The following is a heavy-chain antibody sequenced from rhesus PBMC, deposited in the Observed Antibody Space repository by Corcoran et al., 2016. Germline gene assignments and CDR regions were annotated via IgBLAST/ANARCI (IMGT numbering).Heavy chain of an antibody. D-gene: IGHD4-23*01. CDR1: GYSISSGYY. CDR2: IRSGGSN. Sequence: QVQLQESVPGLVKPSETLSLTCAVSGYSISSGYYWGWIRQPPGKGLEWIGQIRSGGSNYRNPSLKSRVTLSVDTSKNQFSLKLSSVTAADTAVYYCARLHTVHYGLDSWGQGVVVTVSS. CDR3: ARLHTVHYGLDS. V-gene: IGHV4S14*01. J-gene: IGHJ6*01.